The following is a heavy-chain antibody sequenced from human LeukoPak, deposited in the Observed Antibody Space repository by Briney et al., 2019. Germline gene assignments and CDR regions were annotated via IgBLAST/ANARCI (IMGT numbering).Heavy chain of an antibody. CDR2: ISASGDTI. Sequence: GGSLRPSCAASGFTFSTYSMNWVRQAPGKGLEWVSLISASGDTIYYAESVKGRFTISRDKARKSLYLQMDSLRAEDTARYYCAGAARRNWFDPWGHGTPVTASS. V-gene: IGHV3-48*01. CDR3: AGAARRNWFDP. CDR1: GFTFSTYS. J-gene: IGHJ5*02.